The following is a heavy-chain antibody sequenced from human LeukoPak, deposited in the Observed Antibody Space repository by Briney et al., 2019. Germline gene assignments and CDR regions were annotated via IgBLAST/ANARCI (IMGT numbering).Heavy chain of an antibody. Sequence: PSETLSLTCAVSGGSISSGGYSWSWIRQPPGKGLEWIGYIYHSGSTYYNPSLKSRVTISVDRSKNQFSLKLSSVTAADTAVCYCAGGYGSGSYFFYWGQGTLVTVSS. J-gene: IGHJ4*02. V-gene: IGHV4-30-2*01. D-gene: IGHD3-10*01. CDR2: IYHSGST. CDR1: GGSISSGGYS. CDR3: AGGYGSGSYFFY.